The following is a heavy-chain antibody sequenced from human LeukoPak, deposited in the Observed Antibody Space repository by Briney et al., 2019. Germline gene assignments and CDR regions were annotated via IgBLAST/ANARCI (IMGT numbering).Heavy chain of an antibody. V-gene: IGHV3-23*01. CDR3: VVRDNRNWFAY. CDR1: GFTFSSYA. Sequence: QPGGSLRLSCPVSGFTFSSYAMSWVRHAPGEGLEWVSAISDSGGTTYYTDSVKGRFTISRDSSKNMLYLQMSSLRPDDTAVYYCVVRDNRNWFAYWGQGSLVTVSS. J-gene: IGHJ5*01. D-gene: IGHD3-10*01. CDR2: ISDSGGTT.